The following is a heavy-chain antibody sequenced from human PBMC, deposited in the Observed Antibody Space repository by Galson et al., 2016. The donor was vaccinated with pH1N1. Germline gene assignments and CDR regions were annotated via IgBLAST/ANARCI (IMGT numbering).Heavy chain of an antibody. D-gene: IGHD2-21*02. J-gene: IGHJ4*02. CDR3: ARDFCGGDCYFDY. Sequence: CAAPGFILSSYGTHWVRQAPGKGLEWVAGIWYDGSNKHYGDSVKGRFTISRDNSKNTLYLQMSSLRGDDTAVYYCARDFCGGDCYFDYWGQGTLVTVSS. CDR2: IWYDGSNK. CDR1: GFILSSYG. V-gene: IGHV3-33*01.